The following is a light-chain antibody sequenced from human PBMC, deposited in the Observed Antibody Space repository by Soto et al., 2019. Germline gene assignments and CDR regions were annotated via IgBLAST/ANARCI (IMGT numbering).Light chain of an antibody. CDR3: SSYTSSSTWV. V-gene: IGLV2-14*01. CDR2: EVS. Sequence: QSALTQPASVSGSPGQSITISCTGTSRDVGGYNYVSWYQQHPGKAPKLMIYEVSNRPSGVSNRLSGSKSGNTASLTISGVQAEDEADYYCSSYTSSSTWVFGGGTKVTVL. CDR1: SRDVGGYNY. J-gene: IGLJ3*02.